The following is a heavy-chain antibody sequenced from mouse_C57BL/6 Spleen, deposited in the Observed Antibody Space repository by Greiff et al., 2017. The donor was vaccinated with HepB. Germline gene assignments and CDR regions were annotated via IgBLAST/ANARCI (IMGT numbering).Heavy chain of an antibody. V-gene: IGHV3-1*01. CDR2: ISYSGST. Sequence: EVQLVESGPGMVKPSQSLSLTCTVTGYSITSGYDWHWIRHFPGNKLEWMGYISYSGSTNYNPSLKSRISITHDTSKNHFFLKLNSVTTEDTATYYCAREGTSAVYFDYWGQGTTLTVSS. J-gene: IGHJ2*01. CDR1: GYSITSGYD. CDR3: AREGTSAVYFDY. D-gene: IGHD2-14*01.